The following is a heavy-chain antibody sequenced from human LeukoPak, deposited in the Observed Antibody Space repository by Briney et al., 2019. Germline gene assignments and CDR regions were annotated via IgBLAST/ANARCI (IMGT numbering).Heavy chain of an antibody. CDR1: GFTFVDYA. CDR3: TRVWDSSGWYFDY. Sequence: PGGSLRLSCTASGFTFVDYAMSWFRQAPGKGLEWVGFIRSKAYGGTTEYAASVKGRFTISRDDSKSIGYLQMNSLKTEDTAVYYCTRVWDSSGWYFDYWGQGTLVTVSS. V-gene: IGHV3-49*03. J-gene: IGHJ4*02. D-gene: IGHD6-19*01. CDR2: IRSKAYGGTT.